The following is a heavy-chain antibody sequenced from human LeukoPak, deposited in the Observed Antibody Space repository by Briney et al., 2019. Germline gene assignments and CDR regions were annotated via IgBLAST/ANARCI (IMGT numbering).Heavy chain of an antibody. CDR3: ARSDYGGNLFDY. V-gene: IGHV1-2*06. J-gene: IGHJ4*02. CDR1: GYTFTGYY. CDR2: NNPNSGGT. D-gene: IGHD4-23*01. Sequence: ASVKVSCKASGYTFTGYYMHWVRQAPGQGLEWMGRNNPNSGGTNYAQKFQGRVTMTRDTSISTAYMELSRLRSDDTAVYYCARSDYGGNLFDYWGQGTLVTVSS.